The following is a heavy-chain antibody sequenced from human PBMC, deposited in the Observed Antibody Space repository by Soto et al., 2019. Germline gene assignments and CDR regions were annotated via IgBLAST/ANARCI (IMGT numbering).Heavy chain of an antibody. CDR1: GGAMSSGGYS. Sequence: SETLCLEGAVTGGAMSSGGYSWSWFRQPPGKGLACIPYIYHSGSTYYNPSLNSRVTISLDMSKNQFSLKLSSVSSAVSSFYYCPSLPDFWGQRTLVTVSS. V-gene: IGHV4-30-2*01. J-gene: IGHJ4*02. CDR3: PSLPDF. CDR2: IYHSGST.